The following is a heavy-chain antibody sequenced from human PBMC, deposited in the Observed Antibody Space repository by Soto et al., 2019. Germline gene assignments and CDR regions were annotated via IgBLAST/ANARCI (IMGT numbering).Heavy chain of an antibody. CDR3: AREPAYYYDSSGYSVPFGY. CDR2: ISYDGSTK. CDR1: GFTFSNCA. V-gene: IGHV3-30-3*01. D-gene: IGHD3-22*01. J-gene: IGHJ4*02. Sequence: QVQLVESGGGVVQPGRSLRLSCAASGFTFSNCAMHWVRQAPGKGLEWVAVISYDGSTKNYADSVKGRFTIARDNSKNTLYLQMNSLRAEDTAVYNCAREPAYYYDSSGYSVPFGYWGQGTLVTVSS.